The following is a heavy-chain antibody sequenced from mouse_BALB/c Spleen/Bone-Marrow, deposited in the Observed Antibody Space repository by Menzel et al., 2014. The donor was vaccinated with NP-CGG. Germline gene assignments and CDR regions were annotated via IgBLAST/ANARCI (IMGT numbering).Heavy chain of an antibody. D-gene: IGHD2-14*01. V-gene: IGHV14-3*02. CDR1: GFNIKDTY. Sequence: VQLQQSGAELVKPGPSVKLSCTASGFNIKDTYMHWVKQRPEQGLEWIGRIDPANGNTKYDPKFQGKATITADTSSNTAYLQLSSLTSEDTAVYYCATYYRYDRRFAHWGQATLVTVSA. CDR2: IDPANGNT. CDR3: ATYYRYDRRFAH. J-gene: IGHJ3*01.